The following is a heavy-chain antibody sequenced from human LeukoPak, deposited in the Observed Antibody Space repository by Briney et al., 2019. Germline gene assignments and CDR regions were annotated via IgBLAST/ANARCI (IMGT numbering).Heavy chain of an antibody. J-gene: IGHJ4*02. CDR1: GSTFSSYA. Sequence: PGGSLRLSCAASGSTFSSYAMSWVRQAPGKGLEWVSGISGNGVSTYYADSVKGRFTISRDNSKNTLYLQMNSLRAEDTAVYYCAKRRYCSSTSCYAFDHWGQGTLVTVSS. CDR3: AKRRYCSSTSCYAFDH. V-gene: IGHV3-23*01. CDR2: ISGNGVST. D-gene: IGHD2-2*01.